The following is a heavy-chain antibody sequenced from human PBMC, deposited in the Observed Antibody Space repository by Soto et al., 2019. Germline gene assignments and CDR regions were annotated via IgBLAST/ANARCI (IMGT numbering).Heavy chain of an antibody. V-gene: IGHV4-61*01. CDR2: IYYSGST. CDR3: ARRGVPAAMPYYYYYMDV. D-gene: IGHD2-2*01. Sequence: PSETLSLTCTVSGGSVSSGSYYWSWIRQPPGKGLEWIGYIYYSGSTNYNPSLKSRVTISVDTSKNQFSLKLSSVTAADTAVYYCARRGVPAAMPYYYYYMDVWGKGTTVTVSS. J-gene: IGHJ6*03. CDR1: GGSVSSGSYY.